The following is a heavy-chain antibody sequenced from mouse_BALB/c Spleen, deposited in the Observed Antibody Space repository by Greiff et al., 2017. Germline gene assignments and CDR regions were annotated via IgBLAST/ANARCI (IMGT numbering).Heavy chain of an antibody. CDR2: ISDGGSYT. CDR3: ARELYRYEREFAY. J-gene: IGHJ3*01. CDR1: GFTFSDYY. Sequence: EVMLVESGGGLVKPGGSLKLSCAASGFTFSDYYMYWVRQTPEKRLEWVATISDGGSYTYYPDSVKGRFTISRDNAKNNLYLQMSSLKSEDTAMYYCARELYRYEREFAYWGQGTLVTVSA. D-gene: IGHD2-14*01. V-gene: IGHV5-4*02.